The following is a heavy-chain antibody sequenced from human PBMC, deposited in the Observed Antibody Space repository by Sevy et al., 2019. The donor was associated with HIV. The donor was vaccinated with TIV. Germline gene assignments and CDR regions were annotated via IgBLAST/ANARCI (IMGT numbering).Heavy chain of an antibody. CDR1: GGSISGHY. Sequence: SETLSLTCTVSGGSISGHYWSWIRQSPGKGLEWVASIFYTGTIYYNPSLRSRISMSVDTSKGQFSLELSSVAAADTAIYYCARDHSYLDVWGKGTAVTVSS. V-gene: IGHV4-59*11. J-gene: IGHJ6*03. CDR2: IFYTGTI. D-gene: IGHD4-4*01. CDR3: ARDHSYLDV.